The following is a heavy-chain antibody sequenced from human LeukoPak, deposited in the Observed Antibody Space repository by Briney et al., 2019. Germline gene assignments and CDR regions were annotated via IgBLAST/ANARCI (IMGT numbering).Heavy chain of an antibody. CDR2: INHSGTT. CDR3: ARLPLGAFGEVLNFDY. CDR1: RYSISSGYY. V-gene: IGHV4-38-2*02. J-gene: IGHJ4*02. D-gene: IGHD3-10*01. Sequence: SETLSLTCTVSRYSISSGYYWSWLRQPPGKGLEWIGDINHSGTTKYNPSLKSRVTISIDTSKNQFSLKVNSVTGADTAVYYCARLPLGAFGEVLNFDYWGQGTLVTVSS.